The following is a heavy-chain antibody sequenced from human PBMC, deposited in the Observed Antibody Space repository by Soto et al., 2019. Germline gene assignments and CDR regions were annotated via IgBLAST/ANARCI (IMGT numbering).Heavy chain of an antibody. J-gene: IGHJ4*02. V-gene: IGHV3-48*01. CDR1: GFTFSGSS. CDR3: TGGGASSGPGY. Sequence: EVQLVESGGGLVQPGGSLRLSCAASGFTFSGSSMNWIRQAPGKGLEWISYINTLSTTMYYADSVKGRFSISRDNAKNALYLQMNGLRADDTAMYYCTGGGASSGPGYWGQGTLVTVSS. D-gene: IGHD3-22*01. CDR2: INTLSTTM.